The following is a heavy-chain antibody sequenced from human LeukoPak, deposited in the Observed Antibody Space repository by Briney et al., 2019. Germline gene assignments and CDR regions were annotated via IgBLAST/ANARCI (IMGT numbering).Heavy chain of an antibody. J-gene: IGHJ3*02. V-gene: IGHV4-4*02. D-gene: IGHD1-26*01. CDR2: IYHSGST. CDR3: ARRTPVGATFPSHAFDI. Sequence: PSETLSLTCAVSGGSISSSNWWSWVRQPPGKGLEWIGEIYHSGSTNYNPSLKSRVTISVDKSKNQFSLKLSSVTAADTAVYYCARRTPVGATFPSHAFDIWGQGTMVTVSS. CDR1: GGSISSSNW.